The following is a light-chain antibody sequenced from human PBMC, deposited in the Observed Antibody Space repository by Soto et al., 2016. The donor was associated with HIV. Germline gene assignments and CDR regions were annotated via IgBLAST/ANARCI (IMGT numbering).Light chain of an antibody. CDR1: QSVSVW. V-gene: IGKV1-5*03. CDR3: LQHNSYPAI. CDR2: KTS. J-gene: IGKJ4*01. Sequence: DIQMTQFPSTLSASIGDRVTITCRASQSVSVWLAWYQQKPGKAPNLLIFKTSTLEIGVPSRFSGSGSGTEFTLTISSLQPEDFATYYCLQHNSYPAIFGGGTKVEIK.